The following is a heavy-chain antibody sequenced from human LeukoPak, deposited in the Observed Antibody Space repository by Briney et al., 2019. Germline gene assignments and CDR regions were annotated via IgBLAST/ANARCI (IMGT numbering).Heavy chain of an antibody. J-gene: IGHJ4*02. Sequence: SETLSLTCTVSGGSISSYYRSWIRQPPGKGLEWIGYIYYSGSTNYNPSLKSRVTISVDTSKNQFSLKLSSVTAADTAVYYCARWTGSYASGFDYWGQGTLVTVSS. CDR3: ARWTGSYASGFDY. V-gene: IGHV4-59*01. CDR1: GGSISSYY. D-gene: IGHD1-26*01. CDR2: IYYSGST.